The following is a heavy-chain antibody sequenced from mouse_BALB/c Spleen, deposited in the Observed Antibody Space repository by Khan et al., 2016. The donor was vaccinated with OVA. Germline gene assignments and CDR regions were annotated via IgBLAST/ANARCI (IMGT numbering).Heavy chain of an antibody. CDR1: GPIFTNYY. CDR3: SSAGFGAFAY. CDR2: IFPGNSDT. D-gene: IGHD3-1*01. Sequence: VQLQQSGTVLARPGSSVKMSCKASGPIFTNYYMHWVKQRPGQGLEWIGGIFPGNSDTSYNQNFKGKAKLTAVTSASTAYMELSGLTSEDSAVYYCSSAGFGAFAYWGQGTLVTVSA. J-gene: IGHJ3*01. V-gene: IGHV1-5*01.